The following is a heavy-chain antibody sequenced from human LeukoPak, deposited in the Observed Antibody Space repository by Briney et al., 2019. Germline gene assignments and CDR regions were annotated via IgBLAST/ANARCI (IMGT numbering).Heavy chain of an antibody. Sequence: SGPTLVKPTQTLTLTCTFSGFSLSTSGVGVGWIRQPPGKSLEWLALIYWDDDKRYSPSLKSRLTITKDTSKNQVVLTMTNMDPVDTATYYCAHRSYYDSSGYTTYFDYWGQGTLVTVSS. D-gene: IGHD3-22*01. CDR3: AHRSYYDSSGYTTYFDY. CDR2: IYWDDDK. J-gene: IGHJ4*02. CDR1: GFSLSTSGVG. V-gene: IGHV2-5*02.